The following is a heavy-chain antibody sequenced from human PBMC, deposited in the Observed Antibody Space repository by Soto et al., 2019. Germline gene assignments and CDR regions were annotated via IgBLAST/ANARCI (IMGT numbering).Heavy chain of an antibody. V-gene: IGHV3-74*01. Sequence: GGSLRLSCAASGFTFSSYWMHWVRQAPGKGLVWVSRINSDGSSTSYADSVKGRFTISRDNAKNTLYLQMNSLRAEDTAVYYCARDWATSYYYYGMDVWGQGTTVTVSS. D-gene: IGHD1-26*01. CDR2: INSDGSST. CDR3: ARDWATSYYYYGMDV. J-gene: IGHJ6*02. CDR1: GFTFSSYW.